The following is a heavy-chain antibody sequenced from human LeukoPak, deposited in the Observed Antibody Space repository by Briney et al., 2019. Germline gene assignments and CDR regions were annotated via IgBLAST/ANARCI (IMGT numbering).Heavy chain of an antibody. CDR1: GGTFSSYA. CDR3: ARGLSWLPAAIRDAFDI. D-gene: IGHD2-2*01. CDR2: IIPIFGTT. V-gene: IGHV1-69*01. Sequence: GASVKVSCKASGGTFSSYAISWVRQAPGQGLEWMGGIIPIFGTTNYAQKFQGRVTITADESTSTVSMELSSLRSEDTALYYCARGLSWLPAAIRDAFDIWGQGTRVTVPS. J-gene: IGHJ3*02.